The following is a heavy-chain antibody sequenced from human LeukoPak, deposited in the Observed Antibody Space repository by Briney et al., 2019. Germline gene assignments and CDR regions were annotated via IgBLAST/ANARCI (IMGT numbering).Heavy chain of an antibody. CDR3: ARVYSSWSRIFDY. CDR2: INHSGST. CDR1: GGSFSGYY. Sequence: PSETLSLTCAVYGGSFSGYYWSWIRQPPGKGLEWIGEINHSGSTNYNPSLKSRVTISVDTSKNQFSLKLSSVTAADTAVYYCARVYSSWSRIFDYWGQGTLVTVSS. J-gene: IGHJ4*02. D-gene: IGHD6-13*01. V-gene: IGHV4-34*01.